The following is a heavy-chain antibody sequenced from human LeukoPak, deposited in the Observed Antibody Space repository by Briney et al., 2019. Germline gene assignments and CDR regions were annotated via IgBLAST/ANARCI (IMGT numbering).Heavy chain of an antibody. Sequence: GGSLRLYCAASGFNYRSYGMRWVRQAPGKGLEMVSGISGGGAYTDYADSVKCRFTISRDNYKNTLYLQMNSLRVEDTAVYYCAKGNKDSGSYYFDYWGQGTLVNVSS. CDR1: GFNYRSYG. J-gene: IGHJ4*02. CDR3: AKGNKDSGSYYFDY. V-gene: IGHV3-23*01. CDR2: ISGGGAYT. D-gene: IGHD1-26*01.